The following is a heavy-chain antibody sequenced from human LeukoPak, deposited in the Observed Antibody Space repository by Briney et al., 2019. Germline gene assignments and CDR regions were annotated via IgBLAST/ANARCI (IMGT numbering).Heavy chain of an antibody. CDR3: AKRRVVRGVMGPMGFDP. Sequence: GGSLRLSCAASGFTFSSYAMSWVRQAPGKGLEWVSAISGSGGSPYYADSVKGRFTISRDNSKNTLYLQMNSLRAEDTAVYYCAKRRVVRGVMGPMGFDPWGQGTLVTVSS. V-gene: IGHV3-23*01. J-gene: IGHJ5*02. CDR2: ISGSGGSP. CDR1: GFTFSSYA. D-gene: IGHD3-10*01.